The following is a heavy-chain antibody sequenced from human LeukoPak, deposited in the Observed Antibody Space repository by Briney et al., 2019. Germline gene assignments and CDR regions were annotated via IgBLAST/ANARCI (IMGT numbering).Heavy chain of an antibody. V-gene: IGHV4-31*01. CDR2: IYYSGST. CDR3: ARGRYYDFWSSYPFFDF. J-gene: IGHJ4*02. CDR1: GASITSGGYS. D-gene: IGHD3-3*01. Sequence: TLSLTCTVSGASITSGGYSWSWIRQHPGKGLECIGYIYYSGSTYYNPSLKSQVTISVDTAKPHCCLELSSLTAAASIVYCGARGRYYDFWSSYPFFDFWGQGSLVTVSS.